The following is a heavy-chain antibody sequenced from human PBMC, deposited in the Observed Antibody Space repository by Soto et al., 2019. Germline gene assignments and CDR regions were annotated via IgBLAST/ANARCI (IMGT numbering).Heavy chain of an antibody. CDR3: AREIERLLGY. V-gene: IGHV3-30-3*01. D-gene: IGHD3-3*01. CDR2: ISYDGSNK. CDR1: GFTLSSYA. J-gene: IGHJ4*02. Sequence: PGGSLRLSCAVSGFTLSSYAMHWARQAPGKGLVWVAVISYDGSNKYYADSVKGRFTISRDNSKNTLYLQMNSLRAEDTTVYYCAREIERLLGYWGQGT.